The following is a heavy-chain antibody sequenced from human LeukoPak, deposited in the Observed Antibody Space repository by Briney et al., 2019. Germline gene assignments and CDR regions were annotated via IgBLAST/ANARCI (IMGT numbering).Heavy chain of an antibody. J-gene: IGHJ1*01. V-gene: IGHV4-34*01. CDR2: INHSGST. CDR1: GGSFSGYY. CDR3: ATTATAADFQH. Sequence: SETLSLTCAVYGGSFSGYYWSWIRQPPGKGLEWIGEINHSGSTNYNPSLKSRVTISVDTSKNQFSLKLSSVTAADTAVYYCATTATAADFQHWGQGTLVTVSS.